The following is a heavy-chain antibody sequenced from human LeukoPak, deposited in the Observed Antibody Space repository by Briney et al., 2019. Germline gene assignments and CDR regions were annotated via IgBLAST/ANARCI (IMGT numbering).Heavy chain of an antibody. D-gene: IGHD3-22*01. J-gene: IGHJ4*02. V-gene: IGHV3-11*01. CDR2: ISSSGSTI. CDR1: GFTFSDYY. CDR3: ARDLQPYYYDSSGKLHPLDY. Sequence: GGSLRLSCAASGFTFSDYYMSWIRQAPGKGLEWVSYISSSGSTIYYADSVKGRFTISRDNAKNSLYLQMNSLRAEDTAVYYCARDLQPYYYDSSGKLHPLDYWGQGTLVTVSS.